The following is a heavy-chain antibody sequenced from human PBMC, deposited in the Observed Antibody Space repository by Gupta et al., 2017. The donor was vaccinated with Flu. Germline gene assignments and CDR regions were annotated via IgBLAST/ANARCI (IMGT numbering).Heavy chain of an antibody. CDR2: VFHSGMT. Sequence: LQLQESGPGLVTPSETLSLTCTVSGGSINNDYYYWAWIRQSPGEGLEWIGSVFHSGMTYYTPSLRSRLTMSVDVSKNQFSLKLSSVTAADTAVYYCARESNSNLNYVYSGMEVWGQGAT. J-gene: IGHJ6*02. CDR3: ARESNSNLNYVYSGMEV. V-gene: IGHV4-39*02. D-gene: IGHD7-27*01. CDR1: GGSINNDYYY.